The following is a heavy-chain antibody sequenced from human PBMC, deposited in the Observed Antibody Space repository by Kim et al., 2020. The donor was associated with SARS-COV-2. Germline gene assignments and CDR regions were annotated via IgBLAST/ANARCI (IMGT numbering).Heavy chain of an antibody. Sequence: GGSLRLSCTTSGFTFTGYAMSWVRQAPGKGLEWVSSIDGSDGMTYYVDSVKGRFTISRDNSKNTLYLQMNSLRADDTAVYYCMKGGWGWIWDHWGQGTRVTVSS. CDR1: GFTFTGYA. CDR3: MKGGWGWIWDH. V-gene: IGHV3-23*01. D-gene: IGHD2-2*03. CDR2: IDGSDGMT. J-gene: IGHJ4*02.